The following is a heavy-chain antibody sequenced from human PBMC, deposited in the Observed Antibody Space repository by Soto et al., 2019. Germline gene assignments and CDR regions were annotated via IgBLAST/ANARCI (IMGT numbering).Heavy chain of an antibody. V-gene: IGHV4-59*01. Sequence: DTLSLTCTVSGGSISSYYWSWIRRPPGKGLEWIGYIYYSGRTNYNPSLKSRVTISVETSKNQFSLKLSSVTAADTAVYYCARDSGYSYAWFDPWGQGTLVTVSS. J-gene: IGHJ5*02. CDR2: IYYSGRT. D-gene: IGHD5-18*01. CDR1: GGSISSYY. CDR3: ARDSGYSYAWFDP.